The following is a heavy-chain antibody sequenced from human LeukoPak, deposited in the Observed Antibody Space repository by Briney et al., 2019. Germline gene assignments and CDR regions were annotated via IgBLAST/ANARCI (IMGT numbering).Heavy chain of an antibody. CDR2: INSDGSST. CDR3: ARVSTYSAIDH. J-gene: IGHJ4*02. D-gene: IGHD1-26*01. Sequence: GGSLRLSCAASGFTFSSYWMHWVRQGPGKGLVWVSRINSDGSSTSYADSAKGRFTISRDNAKNTLYLQMNSLRAEDTAVYYCARVSTYSAIDHWGQGTLVTVSS. CDR1: GFTFSSYW. V-gene: IGHV3-74*01.